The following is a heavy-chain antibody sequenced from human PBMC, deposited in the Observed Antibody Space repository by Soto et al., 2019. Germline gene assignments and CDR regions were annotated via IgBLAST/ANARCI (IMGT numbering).Heavy chain of an antibody. CDR2: IYSGGST. CDR1: GFTVSSNY. CDR3: ARDRGPNCSSTSCHGGLPYNWFDP. D-gene: IGHD2-2*01. V-gene: IGHV3-53*04. J-gene: IGHJ5*02. Sequence: EVQLVESGGGLVQPGGSLRLSCAASGFTVSSNYMSWVRQAPGKGLEWVSVIYSGGSTYYADSVKGRFTISRHNSKNTLYLQMNSLRAEDTAVYYCARDRGPNCSSTSCHGGLPYNWFDPWGQGTLVTVSS.